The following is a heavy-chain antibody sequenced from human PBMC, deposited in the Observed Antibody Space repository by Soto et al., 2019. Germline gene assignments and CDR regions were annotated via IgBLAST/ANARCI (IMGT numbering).Heavy chain of an antibody. D-gene: IGHD5-18*01. CDR1: GFTFSDYA. Sequence: GGSLRLSCAASGFTFSDYAMHWVRQAPGKGLEWVAVVSHDGRNTHYADSVKGRFTISRDNSKNTLYLQMNSLRAEDTAVYYCARDRVQLWFVYWGQGTLVTVSS. J-gene: IGHJ4*02. V-gene: IGHV3-30*03. CDR3: ARDRVQLWFVY. CDR2: VSHDGRNT.